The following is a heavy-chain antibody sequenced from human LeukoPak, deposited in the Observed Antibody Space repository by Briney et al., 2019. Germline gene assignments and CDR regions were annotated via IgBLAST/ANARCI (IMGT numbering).Heavy chain of an antibody. V-gene: IGHV3-11*01. CDR2: ISSSGSTI. J-gene: IGHJ5*02. CDR1: GFTFSDYY. D-gene: IGHD1-14*01. CDR3: ARVPRISWFDP. Sequence: GGSLRLSCAASGFTFSDYYMSRIRQAPGKGLEWVSYISSSGSTIYYADSVKGRFTISRDNAKNSLYLQMNSLRAEDTAVYYCARVPRISWFDPWGQGTLVTVSS.